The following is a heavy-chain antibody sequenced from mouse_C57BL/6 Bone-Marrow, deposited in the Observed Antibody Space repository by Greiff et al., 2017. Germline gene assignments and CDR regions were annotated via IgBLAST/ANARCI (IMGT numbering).Heavy chain of an antibody. J-gene: IGHJ3*01. CDR3: ARYGSSSFAY. CDR1: GFTFSSYA. CDR2: ISDGGSYT. V-gene: IGHV5-4*03. D-gene: IGHD1-1*01. Sequence: EVMLVDSFLFLFKPGGSLKLSCAASGFTFSSYAMSWVRQTPEKRLEWVATISDGGSYTYYPDNVKGRFTISRDNAKNNLYLQMSHLKSEDTAMYYCARYGSSSFAYWGQGTLVTVSA.